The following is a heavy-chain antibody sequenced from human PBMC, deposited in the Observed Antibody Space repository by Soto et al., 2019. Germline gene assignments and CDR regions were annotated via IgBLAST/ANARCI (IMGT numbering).Heavy chain of an antibody. Sequence: QVQLVQSGAEVKKPRSSVKVSCKASGGTFSSYAISWVRQAPGHGLEWMGGVIPIFGTANYAQKFQGRVTITADKSTSTAYMELSSLSSEDTAVYYCARGAVGYCSGGSCYLSWFGPWGQGTLVIVSS. V-gene: IGHV1-69*06. CDR1: GGTFSSYA. CDR3: ARGAVGYCSGGSCYLSWFGP. J-gene: IGHJ5*02. D-gene: IGHD2-15*01. CDR2: VIPIFGTA.